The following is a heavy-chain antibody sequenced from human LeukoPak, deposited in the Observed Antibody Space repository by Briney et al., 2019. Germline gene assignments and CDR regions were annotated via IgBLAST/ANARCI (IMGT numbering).Heavy chain of an antibody. Sequence: GGSLRLSCAASGFTFSSYWMSWVRQAPGKGLEWVANIKQDGSEKYYVDSVKGRFTISRDNAKNSLYLQVNSLRAEDTAVYYCAREAARVVAAHFDYWGQGTLDTVSS. V-gene: IGHV3-7*03. CDR1: GFTFSSYW. D-gene: IGHD2-15*01. CDR2: IKQDGSEK. J-gene: IGHJ4*02. CDR3: AREAARVVAAHFDY.